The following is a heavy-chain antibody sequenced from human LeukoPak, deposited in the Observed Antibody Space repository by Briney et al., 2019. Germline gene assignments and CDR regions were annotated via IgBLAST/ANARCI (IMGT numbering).Heavy chain of an antibody. V-gene: IGHV3-23*01. J-gene: IGHJ4*02. Sequence: GGSLRLSCAASGFTFSNYDMSWVRQAPGKGLEWVSAMSGSGRSTYYADSVKGRFTISRDNSKNTLYLQMNSLRAEDTAVYYCAKDLDIVVVPAFDYWGQGTLVTVSS. CDR1: GFTFSNYD. D-gene: IGHD2-2*03. CDR3: AKDLDIVVVPAFDY. CDR2: MSGSGRST.